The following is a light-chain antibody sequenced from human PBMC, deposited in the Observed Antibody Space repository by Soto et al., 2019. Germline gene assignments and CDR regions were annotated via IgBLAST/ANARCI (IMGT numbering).Light chain of an antibody. CDR3: CSYAGSSTV. Sequence: QSALTQPASVSGSPGQSITISCTGTSSDVGSYNLVSWYQQHPGKAPKLMIYEGSKRPSGVSNRFSGFKSGNTASLTISGVQAEDEADYYCCSYAGSSTVFGGGTKLTVL. V-gene: IGLV2-23*01. CDR2: EGS. J-gene: IGLJ2*01. CDR1: SSDVGSYNL.